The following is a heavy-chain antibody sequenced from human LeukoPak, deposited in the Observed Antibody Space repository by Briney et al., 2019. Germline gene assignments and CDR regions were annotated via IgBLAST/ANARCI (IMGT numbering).Heavy chain of an antibody. D-gene: IGHD6-13*01. CDR3: TTVLSSSRYNLCDY. J-gene: IGHJ4*02. CDR1: GFTFSRYW. V-gene: IGHV3-74*03. CDR2: ISPDGSTT. Sequence: PGGSLRLSCAASGFTFSRYWMHWVRQAPGKALMWFSRISPDGSTTLYADSVKGRFTISRDNAKNTLYLQMNSLGAEDTAVYYCTTVLSSSRYNLCDYWGQGTLVTVSS.